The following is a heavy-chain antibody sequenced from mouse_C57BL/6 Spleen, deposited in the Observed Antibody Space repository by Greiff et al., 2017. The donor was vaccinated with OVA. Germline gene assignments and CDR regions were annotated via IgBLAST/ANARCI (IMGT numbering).Heavy chain of an antibody. CDR3: TRWITTVVARAMDY. CDR1: GYTFTDYE. CDR2: IDPETGGT. J-gene: IGHJ4*01. Sequence: QVQLKQSGAELVRPGASVTLSCKASGYTFTDYEMHWVKQTPVHGLEWIGAIDPETGGTAYNQKFKGKAILTADKSSSTAYMELRSLTSEDSAVYYCTRWITTVVARAMDYWGQGTSVTVSS. V-gene: IGHV1-15*01. D-gene: IGHD1-1*01.